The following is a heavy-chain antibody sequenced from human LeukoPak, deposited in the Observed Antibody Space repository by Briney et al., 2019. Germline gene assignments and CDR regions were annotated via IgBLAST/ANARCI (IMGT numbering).Heavy chain of an antibody. V-gene: IGHV3-23*01. Sequence: GGSLRLSCAASGFTFSSYAMSWVRQAPGKGLEWVSAISGSGGSTYYADSVKGGFTISRDNSKNTLYLQMNSLRAEDTAVYYCAKSGGSWTNYFDYWGQGTLVTVSS. J-gene: IGHJ4*02. D-gene: IGHD3-16*01. CDR1: GFTFSSYA. CDR3: AKSGGSWTNYFDY. CDR2: ISGSGGST.